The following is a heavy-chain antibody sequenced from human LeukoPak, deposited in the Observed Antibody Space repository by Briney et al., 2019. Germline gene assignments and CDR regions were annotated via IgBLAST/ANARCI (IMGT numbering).Heavy chain of an antibody. CDR3: AVYYYDSSGYYWSPNWFDP. CDR2: IIPIFGTA. D-gene: IGHD3-22*01. CDR1: GGTFSSYA. V-gene: IGHV1-69*13. J-gene: IGHJ5*02. Sequence: ASVKVCCKASGGTFSSYAISWVRQAPGQGLEWMGGIIPIFGTANYAQKFQGRVTITADESTSTAYMELSSLRSEDTAVYYCAVYYYDSSGYYWSPNWFDPWGQGTLVTVSS.